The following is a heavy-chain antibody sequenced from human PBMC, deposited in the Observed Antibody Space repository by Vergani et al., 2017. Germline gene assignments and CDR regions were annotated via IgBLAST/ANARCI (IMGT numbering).Heavy chain of an antibody. CDR2: IILIFGTA. J-gene: IGHJ3*02. CDR3: AREVIRERVVITHEAFDI. CDR1: GGTFSNYA. V-gene: IGHV1-69*13. D-gene: IGHD3-22*01. Sequence: QVQLVQSGAEVKKPGSSVKVTCKASGGTFSNYAINWVRQAPGQGLEWMGRIILIFGTANYAQKFQGRATITADESTSTAYMELSSLRSEDTAVYYCAREVIRERVVITHEAFDIWGQGTVVTVSS.